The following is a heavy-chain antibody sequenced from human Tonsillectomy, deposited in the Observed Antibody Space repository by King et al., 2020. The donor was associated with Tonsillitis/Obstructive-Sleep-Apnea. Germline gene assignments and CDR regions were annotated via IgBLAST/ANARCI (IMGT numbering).Heavy chain of an antibody. CDR1: GFTFSSYS. Sequence: VQLVESGGGLVKPGGSLRLSCAASGFTFSSYSMNWVRQAPGKGLEWVSSISSSSSYIYYADSVKGRFTISRDNAKNSLYLQMNSLRAEDTAVYYCAAPYPCGGDCYLDYWGHGTLVTVSS. V-gene: IGHV3-21*01. J-gene: IGHJ4*01. CDR2: ISSSSSYI. CDR3: AAPYPCGGDCYLDY. D-gene: IGHD2-21*01.